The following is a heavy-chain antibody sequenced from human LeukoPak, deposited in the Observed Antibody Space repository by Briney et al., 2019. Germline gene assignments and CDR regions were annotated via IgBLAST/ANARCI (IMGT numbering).Heavy chain of an antibody. CDR1: GFSLSTSGVG. CDR2: IYWDDDK. J-gene: IGHJ4*02. V-gene: IGHV2-5*02. CDR3: ALTKYYYDSSGYYYGY. D-gene: IGHD3-22*01. Sequence: ESGPTLVNPTQTLTLTCTFSGFSLSTSGVGVGWIRQPPGKALEWLALIYWDDDKRYSPSLKSRLTITKDTSKNQVVLTMTNMDPVDTATYYCALTKYYYDSSGYYYGYWGQGTLVTVSS.